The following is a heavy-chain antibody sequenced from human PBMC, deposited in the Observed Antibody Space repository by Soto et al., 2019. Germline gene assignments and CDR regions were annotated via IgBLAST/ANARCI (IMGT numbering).Heavy chain of an antibody. CDR2: IYYSGST. Sequence: XETLSLTCTVAGGSMSSYYWSWIRQPPGKGLDWIGYIYYSGSTNYNPSLKSRVTISVDTSKNQFSLKLSSVTAADTAVYYCARVLRWSGSEYDTDVWGQGTTVTVSS. CDR1: GGSMSSYY. D-gene: IGHD3-3*01. CDR3: ARVLRWSGSEYDTDV. V-gene: IGHV4-59*01. J-gene: IGHJ6*01.